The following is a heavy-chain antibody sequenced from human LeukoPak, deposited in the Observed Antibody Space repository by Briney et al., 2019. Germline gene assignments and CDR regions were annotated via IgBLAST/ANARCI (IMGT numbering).Heavy chain of an antibody. CDR3: ARGEGIVGATTLAY. CDR1: GYTFTSYG. V-gene: IGHV1-18*01. Sequence: ASVKVSCKASGYTFTSYGISWVRQAPGQGLEWMGWISAYNGNTNYAQKLQGRVTMTTNTSTSTAYMELRSLRSDDTAVYYCARGEGIVGATTLAYWGQGTLVTVSS. D-gene: IGHD1-26*01. CDR2: ISAYNGNT. J-gene: IGHJ4*02.